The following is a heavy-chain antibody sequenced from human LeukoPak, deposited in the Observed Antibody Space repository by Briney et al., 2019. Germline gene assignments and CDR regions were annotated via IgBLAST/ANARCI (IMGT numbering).Heavy chain of an antibody. CDR2: IYHSGST. Sequence: SETLSLTCAVSGYPVSSGYYWGWIRQPPGKGLEWIGSIYHSGSTYYNPSLKSRVTISVDTSKNQFSLKLSSVTAADTAVYYCASFVGAATTSHIDYWGQGTLVTVSS. D-gene: IGHD1-26*01. CDR3: ASFVGAATTSHIDY. CDR1: GYPVSSGYY. V-gene: IGHV4-38-2*01. J-gene: IGHJ4*02.